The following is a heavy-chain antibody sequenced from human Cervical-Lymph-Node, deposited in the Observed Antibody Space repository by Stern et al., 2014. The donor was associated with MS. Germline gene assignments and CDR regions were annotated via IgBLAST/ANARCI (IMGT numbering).Heavy chain of an antibody. CDR2: VVPIDGGE. CDR3: AREDLADTAPSDF. Sequence: QVQLVESGAEVKKPGSSVKVSCKASGDTFTNYIFSWVRQAPGQGLEWMGRVVPIDGGENYAQKVQDRVTISADKSTSTVYMELRSLRSEDTAIYYCAREDLADTAPSDFWGQGTLVTVSS. D-gene: IGHD5-18*01. V-gene: IGHV1-69*09. CDR1: GDTFTNYI. J-gene: IGHJ4*02.